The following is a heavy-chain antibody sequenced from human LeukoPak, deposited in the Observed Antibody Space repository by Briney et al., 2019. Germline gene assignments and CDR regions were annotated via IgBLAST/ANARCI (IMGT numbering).Heavy chain of an antibody. V-gene: IGHV3-23*01. CDR1: GFTFSSYA. D-gene: IGHD6-13*01. Sequence: EPGGSLRLSCAASGFTFSSYAMSWVRQAPGKGLEWVSAISGSGGSTYYADSVKGRFTISRDNSKNTLYLQMNSLRAEDTAVHYCAKRGTYSSRWSRFDYWGQGTLVTVSS. CDR3: AKRGTYSSRWSRFDY. J-gene: IGHJ4*02. CDR2: ISGSGGST.